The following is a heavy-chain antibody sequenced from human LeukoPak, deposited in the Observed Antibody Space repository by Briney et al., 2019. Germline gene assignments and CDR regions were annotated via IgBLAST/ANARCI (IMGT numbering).Heavy chain of an antibody. V-gene: IGHV3-30*04. CDR2: ISYDGSNK. D-gene: IGHD3-10*02. Sequence: GGSLRLSCAAPGFTFSSYAMHWVRQAPGKGLEWVAVISYDGSNKYYADSVKGRFTISRDNSKNTLYLQMNSLRAEDTAVYYCARGVRGVITKPLDYWGQGTLVTVSS. CDR3: ARGVRGVITKPLDY. J-gene: IGHJ4*02. CDR1: GFTFSSYA.